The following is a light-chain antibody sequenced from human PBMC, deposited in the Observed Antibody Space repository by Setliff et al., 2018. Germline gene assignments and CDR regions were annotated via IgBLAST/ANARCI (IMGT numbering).Light chain of an antibody. Sequence: QSVLTQPASVSGSPRQSITISCTGTSSDVGYYNYVSWYQQHPGQAPKLMIYEVSNRPSGVSNRFSGSKSGNTASLTISGLQAEDEADYYCSSYTSSSTRVFGTGTKVTVL. J-gene: IGLJ1*01. V-gene: IGLV2-14*01. CDR2: EVS. CDR3: SSYTSSSTRV. CDR1: SSDVGYYNY.